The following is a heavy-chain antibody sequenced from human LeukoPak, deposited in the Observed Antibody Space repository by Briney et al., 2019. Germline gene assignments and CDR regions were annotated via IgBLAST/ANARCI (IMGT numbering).Heavy chain of an antibody. J-gene: IGHJ4*02. Sequence: GGSLRLSCAASGFTFNSYWMNWVRQAPGKGLEWVAVISYDGSNKYYADSVKGRFTISRDNSKNTLYLQMNSLRAEDTAVYYCAKEMAAMVNSVDYWGQGTLVTVSS. CDR2: ISYDGSNK. D-gene: IGHD5-18*01. CDR1: GFTFNSYW. CDR3: AKEMAAMVNSVDY. V-gene: IGHV3-30*18.